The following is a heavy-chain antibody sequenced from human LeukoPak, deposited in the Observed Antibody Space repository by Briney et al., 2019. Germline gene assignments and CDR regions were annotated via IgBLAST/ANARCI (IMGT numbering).Heavy chain of an antibody. V-gene: IGHV3-74*01. J-gene: IGHJ4*02. CDR1: GFTFSSYC. CDR2: GNNDGSST. D-gene: IGHD1-7*01. CDR3: ERGGRGTALDY. Sequence: GGSLRLSCAASGFTFSSYCMHWGRQAPGKGLVLVSRGNNDGSSTIYSDSVKGRFTISRDNAKNTLYLQMNSLRGEATAVYYCERGGRGTALDYWGQGTLVTVYS.